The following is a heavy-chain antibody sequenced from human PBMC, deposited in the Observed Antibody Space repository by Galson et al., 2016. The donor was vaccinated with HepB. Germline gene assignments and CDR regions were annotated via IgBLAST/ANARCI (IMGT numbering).Heavy chain of an antibody. J-gene: IGHJ6*02. CDR2: ISYDGSNK. CDR1: GFTFSSYG. V-gene: IGHV3-30*18. CDR3: AKDLCPYVDTTMVNCDGMDV. Sequence: SLRLSCAASGFTFSSYGMHWVRQAPGKGLEWVAVISYDGSNKYYADSVKGRFTISRDNSKNTLYLQMNSLRAEDTAVYYCAKDLCPYVDTTMVNCDGMDVWGLGTLVTVTS. D-gene: IGHD5-18*01.